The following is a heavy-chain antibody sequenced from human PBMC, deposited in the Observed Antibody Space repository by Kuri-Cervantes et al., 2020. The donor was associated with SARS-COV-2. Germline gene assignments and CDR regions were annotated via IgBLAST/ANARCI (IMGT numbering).Heavy chain of an antibody. J-gene: IGHJ4*02. V-gene: IGHV3-30*18. CDR2: ISYDGSNK. Sequence: LSLTCAASGFTFSSYGMHWVRQAPGKGLEWVAVISYDGSNKYYADSVKGRFTISRDNSKNTLYPQMNSLRAEDTAVYYCAKGGETAYDSSLDYWGQGTLLTVSS. CDR3: AKGGETAYDSSLDY. CDR1: GFTFSSYG. D-gene: IGHD3-22*01.